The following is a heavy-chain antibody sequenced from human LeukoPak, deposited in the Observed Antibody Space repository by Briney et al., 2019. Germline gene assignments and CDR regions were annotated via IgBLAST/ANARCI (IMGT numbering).Heavy chain of an antibody. V-gene: IGHV1-8*03. CDR1: GYTFTSYD. J-gene: IGHJ4*02. CDR2: MNPNSGNT. D-gene: IGHD4-17*01. Sequence: ASVKVSCKASGYTFTSYDINWVRQATGQGLEWMGWMNPNSGNTGYAQKFQGRVTITRNTSISTAYMELSRLRSDDTAVYYCARDRRGAYGDYATSYWGQGTLVTVSS. CDR3: ARDRRGAYGDYATSY.